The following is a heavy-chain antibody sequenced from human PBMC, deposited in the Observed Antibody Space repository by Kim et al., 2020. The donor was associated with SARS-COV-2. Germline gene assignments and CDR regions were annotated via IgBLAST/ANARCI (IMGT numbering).Heavy chain of an antibody. V-gene: IGHV3-23*01. CDR1: GFTFNSYA. CDR2: ITATGASSGAST. D-gene: IGHD3-16*01. CDR3: AKVGYDFPWGSASSTAFYFDH. J-gene: IGHJ4*02. Sequence: GGSLRLSCAASGFTFNSYAMNWVRQAPGKGPEWVSSITATGASSGASTYYADSVKGRLTISRDTFKNTLYLQMNSLRADDTAISYCAKVGYDFPWGSASSTAFYFDHWCQGTLVNVSP.